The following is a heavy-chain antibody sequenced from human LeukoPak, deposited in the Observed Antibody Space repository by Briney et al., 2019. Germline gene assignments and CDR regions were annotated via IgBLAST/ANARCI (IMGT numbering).Heavy chain of an antibody. J-gene: IGHJ3*02. Sequence: SETLSLTCAVSGGSISSGGYSWSWIRQPAGKGLEWIGRIYTSGSTNYNPSLKSRVTMSVDTSKNQFSLKLSSVTAADTAVYYCARVLTTVTSDAFDIWGQGTMVTVSS. D-gene: IGHD4-17*01. CDR2: IYTSGST. CDR1: GGSISSGGYS. CDR3: ARVLTTVTSDAFDI. V-gene: IGHV4-61*02.